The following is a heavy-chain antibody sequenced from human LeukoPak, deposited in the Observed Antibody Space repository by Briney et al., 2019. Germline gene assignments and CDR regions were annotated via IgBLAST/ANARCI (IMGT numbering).Heavy chain of an antibody. Sequence: ASVKVSCKASGYTFTGYYMHWVRQAPGQGLELMGRINPNSGGTNYAQKFQGSVTMTRDTSISTAYMALSRLRSDDPALYYCARVGYGSGRITKPIDYWGQGTLVTVSS. V-gene: IGHV1-2*06. CDR3: ARVGYGSGRITKPIDY. CDR2: INPNSGGT. CDR1: GYTFTGYY. J-gene: IGHJ4*02. D-gene: IGHD3-10*01.